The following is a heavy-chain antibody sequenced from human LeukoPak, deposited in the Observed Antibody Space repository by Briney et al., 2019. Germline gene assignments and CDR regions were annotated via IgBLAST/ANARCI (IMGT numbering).Heavy chain of an antibody. CDR3: ATLGYCTNGECYGFDY. V-gene: IGHV3-15*01. J-gene: IGHJ4*02. CDR2: IKSKPDGGTS. Sequence: PGGSLRLSCAVSGLTFSKAWMSWVRQAPGKGLEWVGLIKSKPDGGTSDYAAPVKGRFTISRDDSKNTLYLQMNSLKTEDTAVYYCATLGYCTNGECYGFDYWGQGTLVTVSS. CDR1: GLTFSKAW. D-gene: IGHD2-8*01.